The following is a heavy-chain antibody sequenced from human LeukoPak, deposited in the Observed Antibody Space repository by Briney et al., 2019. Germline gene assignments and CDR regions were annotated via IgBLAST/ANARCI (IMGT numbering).Heavy chain of an antibody. CDR3: ARVRIVGYCSSTSCYPFYFDY. V-gene: IGHV1-69*13. CDR2: IIPIFGTA. D-gene: IGHD2-2*01. CDR1: GYTFTSYG. J-gene: IGHJ4*02. Sequence: ASVKVSCKASGYTFTSYGISWVRQAPGRGLEWMGGIIPIFGTANYAQKFQGKVTITADESTSTAYMELSSLRSEDTAVYYCARVRIVGYCSSTSCYPFYFDYWGQGTLVTVSS.